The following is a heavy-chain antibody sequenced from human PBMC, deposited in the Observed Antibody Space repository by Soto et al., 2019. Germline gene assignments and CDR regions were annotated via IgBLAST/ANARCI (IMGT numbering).Heavy chain of an antibody. V-gene: IGHV1-69*02. CDR3: ARSPIRCSGGSCYSTYDY. J-gene: IGHJ4*02. Sequence: QVQLVQSGAEVKKPGSSVKVSCKASGGTFSSYTISWVRQAPGQGLEWMGRIIPILGIANYAQKFQGRVTITADKSTRTAYMELNSLRSEDTAVYYCARSPIRCSGGSCYSTYDYWGQGTLVTVSS. CDR1: GGTFSSYT. CDR2: IIPILGIA. D-gene: IGHD2-15*01.